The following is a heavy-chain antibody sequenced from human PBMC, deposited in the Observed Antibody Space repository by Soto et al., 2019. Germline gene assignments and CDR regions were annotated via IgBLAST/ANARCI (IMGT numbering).Heavy chain of an antibody. CDR1: GGSISTYY. Sequence: QVQLQESGPGLVRPSETLSLTCSVSGGSISTYYGSWIWQPPGKGLEWIGYVHYTGSTNYNPSLKSRRTISVDTSKNQFSLKVSSVTAADTAVYYCVRGRSSGTFDYWGQGILVTVSS. D-gene: IGHD6-19*01. CDR2: VHYTGST. CDR3: VRGRSSGTFDY. V-gene: IGHV4-59*01. J-gene: IGHJ4*02.